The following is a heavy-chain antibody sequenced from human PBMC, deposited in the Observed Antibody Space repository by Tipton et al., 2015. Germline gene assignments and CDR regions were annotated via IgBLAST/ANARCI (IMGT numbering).Heavy chain of an antibody. CDR1: GASISSSNW. V-gene: IGHV4-4*02. CDR3: ARLRVAPTGGGFDY. CDR2: IYHGGTT. J-gene: IGHJ4*02. Sequence: TLSLTCGVSGASISSSNWWSWVRQPPGKGLEWIGEIYHGGTTNYNPSLKSRVTISVDTSKNQFSLKLRSVTAADTAVYYCARLRVAPTGGGFDYWGQGTLVTVSS. D-gene: IGHD1-1*01.